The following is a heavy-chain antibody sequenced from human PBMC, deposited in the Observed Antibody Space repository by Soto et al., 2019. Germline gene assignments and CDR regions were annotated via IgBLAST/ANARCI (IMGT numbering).Heavy chain of an antibody. CDR3: AKDQMWGGDSASYYFDY. CDR1: GFTFDDYA. D-gene: IGHD6-6*01. J-gene: IGHJ4*02. V-gene: IGHV3-9*01. Sequence: EVQLVESGGGLVQPGRSLRLSCAASGFTFDDYAMHWVRQVPGKGLEWVSGISWNSGIIGYADSVKGRFTISRDNAKNSLYLQMNSLRVDDTALYDCAKDQMWGGDSASYYFDYWGRGTLVTVSS. CDR2: ISWNSGII.